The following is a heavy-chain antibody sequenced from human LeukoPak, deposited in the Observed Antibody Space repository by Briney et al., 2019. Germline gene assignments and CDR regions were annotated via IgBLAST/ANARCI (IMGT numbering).Heavy chain of an antibody. CDR2: IYSGGSR. V-gene: IGHV3-53*01. Sequence: GGSLRLSCAASGFTVSSNYMSWVRQAPGKGLEWVSVIYSGGSRYYADSVKGRFTISRDNAKNSLYLQMNSLRAEDTAVYYCARDYYDSSGYYYWGQGTLVTVSS. D-gene: IGHD3-22*01. J-gene: IGHJ4*02. CDR1: GFTVSSNY. CDR3: ARDYYDSSGYYY.